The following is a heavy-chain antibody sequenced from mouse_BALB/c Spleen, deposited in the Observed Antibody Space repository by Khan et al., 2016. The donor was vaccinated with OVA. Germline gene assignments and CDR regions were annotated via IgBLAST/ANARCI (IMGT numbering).Heavy chain of an antibody. D-gene: IGHD3-3*01. CDR1: GYSLTRYG. J-gene: IGHJ2*01. V-gene: IGHV2-9*02. CDR2: IWAGGST. Sequence: QVQLKESGPGLVAPSQSLSITCTVYGYSLTRYGVHWVRQPPGKGLEWLGLIWAGGSTNYNLALMSRLSISIDNSKSIVFLIMNSLQTDDTALYYGARSKYLARYWGQGTTLTVSS. CDR3: ARSKYLARY.